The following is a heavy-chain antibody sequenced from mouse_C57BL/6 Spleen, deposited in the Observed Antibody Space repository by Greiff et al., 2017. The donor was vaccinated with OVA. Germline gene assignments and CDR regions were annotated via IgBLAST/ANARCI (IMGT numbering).Heavy chain of an antibody. CDR3: TRDYSSRDYYAMDY. V-gene: IGHV6-6*01. Sequence: EVKLVESGGGLVQPGGSMKLSCAASGFTFSDAWMDWVRQSPEKGLEWVAEIRNKANNHATFYAESVKGRFTSSRDDSKSSVYLQMNSLRAEDTGIYYCTRDYSSRDYYAMDYWGQGTSVTVSS. CDR2: IRNKANNHAT. J-gene: IGHJ4*01. D-gene: IGHD1-1*01. CDR1: GFTFSDAW.